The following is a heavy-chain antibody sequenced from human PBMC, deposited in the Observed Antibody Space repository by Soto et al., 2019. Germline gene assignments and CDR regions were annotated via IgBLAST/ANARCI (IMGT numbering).Heavy chain of an antibody. CDR1: GFTFSNYW. CDR3: TRGRYCTDASCYNSRFDP. CDR2: INSDGSNT. V-gene: IGHV3-74*03. J-gene: IGHJ5*02. D-gene: IGHD2-15*01. Sequence: GVSLRLSCAASGFTFSNYWMHWVRQVSGKGLEWVSYINSDGSNTKYADSVKGRFTISRDNAENTLSLQANSLRAEDTAVYYCTRGRYCTDASCYNSRFDPWGQGNMVTVSS.